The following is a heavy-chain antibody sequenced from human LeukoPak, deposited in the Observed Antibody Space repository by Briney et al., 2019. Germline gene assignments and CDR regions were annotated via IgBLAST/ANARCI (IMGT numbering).Heavy chain of an antibody. D-gene: IGHD5-18*01. CDR3: ARVRVVDTAMVS. CDR1: GGSISNYY. CDR2: IYYSGST. V-gene: IGHV4-59*12. J-gene: IGHJ4*02. Sequence: SETLSLTCTVSGGSISNYYWSWIRQPPGKGLEWIGSIYYSGSTYYNPSLKSRVTISVDTSKNQFSLKLSSVTAADTAVYYCARVRVVDTAMVSWGQGTLVTVSS.